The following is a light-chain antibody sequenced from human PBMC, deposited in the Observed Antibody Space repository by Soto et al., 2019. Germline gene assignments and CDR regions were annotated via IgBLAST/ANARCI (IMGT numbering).Light chain of an antibody. CDR2: KAS. Sequence: DIQMTQSPSTLSASVGDRVTVTCRASQSISSWLAWYQQKPGKAPKLLIYKASNVESGVPSRFSGSGSGTEFTLTISSLQPDDFATYYCQQYDSYPWTFGQGTKVEIK. CDR1: QSISSW. J-gene: IGKJ1*01. CDR3: QQYDSYPWT. V-gene: IGKV1-5*03.